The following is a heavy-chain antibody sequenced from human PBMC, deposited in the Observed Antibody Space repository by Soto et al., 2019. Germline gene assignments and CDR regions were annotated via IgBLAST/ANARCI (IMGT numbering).Heavy chain of an antibody. CDR2: INHSGST. Sequence: QVQLQQWGAGLLKPSETLSLTCAVYGGSFSGYSWSWIRQPPGKGLEWIGEINHSGSTNCNPSLKRRVTISVDTSKNQFSLKLSSVTAADTAVYYCAREGRRVYASSWAYWGQGTLVTVSS. D-gene: IGHD6-13*01. CDR1: GGSFSGYS. V-gene: IGHV4-34*01. J-gene: IGHJ4*02. CDR3: AREGRRVYASSWAY.